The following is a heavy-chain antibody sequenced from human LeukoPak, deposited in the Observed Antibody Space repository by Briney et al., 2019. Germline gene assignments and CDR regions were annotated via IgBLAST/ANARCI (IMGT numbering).Heavy chain of an antibody. CDR3: ARAPVRVAAVGKYFDY. D-gene: IGHD6-13*01. Sequence: SSETLSLTCAVYGGSFSNYYWSWIRQPPGKGLECIGEIDHSGSTNYNPSLKSRLTISVDTSKKQFSLKLSSVTAADTAVYYCARAPVRVAAVGKYFDYWGQGTLVTVSS. V-gene: IGHV4-34*01. CDR2: IDHSGST. J-gene: IGHJ4*02. CDR1: GGSFSNYY.